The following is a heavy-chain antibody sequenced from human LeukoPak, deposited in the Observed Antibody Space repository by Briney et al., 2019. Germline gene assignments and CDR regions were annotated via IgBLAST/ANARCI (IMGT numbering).Heavy chain of an antibody. Sequence: ASVKVSCKASGYTFTSYDINCVRQATGQGLEWMGWMNPNSGNTGYAQKFQGRVAMTRNTSISTAYMELSSLRSEDTAVYYCATSGGEMATIEGFDYWGQGTLVTVSS. CDR1: GYTFTSYD. CDR2: MNPNSGNT. CDR3: ATSGGEMATIEGFDY. D-gene: IGHD5-24*01. V-gene: IGHV1-8*01. J-gene: IGHJ4*02.